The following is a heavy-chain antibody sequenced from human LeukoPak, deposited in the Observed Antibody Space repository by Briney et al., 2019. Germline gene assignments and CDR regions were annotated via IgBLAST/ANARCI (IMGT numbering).Heavy chain of an antibody. CDR2: IYYTGSS. D-gene: IGHD6-13*01. CDR3: ARGDSSSWSFKI. J-gene: IGHJ4*02. CDR1: GGSISSGAYY. Sequence: PSQTLSLTCTVSGGSISSGAYYWSWIRQPPGKGLEWIRHIYYTGSSYYNPSLKSRVTIPVDTSKSQFSLKLSSVTAADTAVYYCARGDSSSWSFKIWGQGTLVTVSS. V-gene: IGHV4-30-4*01.